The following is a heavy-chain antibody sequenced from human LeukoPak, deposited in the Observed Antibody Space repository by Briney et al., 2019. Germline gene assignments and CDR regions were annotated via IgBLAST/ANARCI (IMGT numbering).Heavy chain of an antibody. CDR1: GGSISSSSYY. CDR3: ASVKWELGS. J-gene: IGHJ5*02. Sequence: SETLSLTCTVSGGSISSSSYYWGWIRQPPGKGLEWIGSIYYSGSTYYNPSLKSPVTISVDTSKNHFSLKLSSVTAADTAVYYCASVKWELGSWGQGTLVTVSS. D-gene: IGHD1-26*01. V-gene: IGHV4-39*02. CDR2: IYYSGST.